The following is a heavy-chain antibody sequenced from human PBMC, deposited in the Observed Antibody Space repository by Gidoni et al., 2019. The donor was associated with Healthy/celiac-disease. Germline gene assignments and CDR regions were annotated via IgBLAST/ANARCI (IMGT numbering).Heavy chain of an antibody. CDR1: GGSFSGYY. Sequence: QVQLQQWGAGLLKPSETLSLTCAVYGGSFSGYYWSWIRQPPGKGLEWIGEINHSGNPNYNPSLKSRVTISVDTSKNQFSLKLSSVTAADTAVYYCARGFSRIYYGSGSYSGYWGQGTLVTVSS. CDR3: ARGFSRIYYGSGSYSGY. J-gene: IGHJ4*02. CDR2: INHSGNP. V-gene: IGHV4-34*01. D-gene: IGHD3-10*01.